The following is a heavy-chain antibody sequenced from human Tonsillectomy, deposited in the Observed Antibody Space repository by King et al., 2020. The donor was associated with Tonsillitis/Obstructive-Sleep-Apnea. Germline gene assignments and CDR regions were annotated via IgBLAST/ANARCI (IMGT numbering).Heavy chain of an antibody. D-gene: IGHD4-11*01. J-gene: IGHJ6*03. CDR3: ARNTVKDYYYYMDV. CDR2: IWYDGSNK. V-gene: IGHV3-33*01. Sequence: VQLVESVGGVVQPGRSLTLSCAASGFSFSNHGMHLFRQAPGKGLEWVAVIWYDGSNKYHAYSVKGRFTISRDNSKNTLYLQMNSLRAEDTAVYYCARNTVKDYYYYMDVWGKGTTVTVSS. CDR1: GFSFSNHG.